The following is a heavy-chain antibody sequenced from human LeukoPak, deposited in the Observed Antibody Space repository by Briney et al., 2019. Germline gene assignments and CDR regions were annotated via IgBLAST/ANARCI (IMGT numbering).Heavy chain of an antibody. CDR2: ISGSGGST. J-gene: IGHJ5*02. CDR1: GFTFSSYA. CDR3: ASIGFDWLPWNWFDH. Sequence: GGSLRLSCAASGFTFSSYAMSWVRQAPGKGLEWVSAISGSGGSTYYADSVKGRFTISRDNSKNTLYLQMNSLRAEDTAVYYCASIGFDWLPWNWFDHWGQGTLVTVSS. V-gene: IGHV3-23*01. D-gene: IGHD3-9*01.